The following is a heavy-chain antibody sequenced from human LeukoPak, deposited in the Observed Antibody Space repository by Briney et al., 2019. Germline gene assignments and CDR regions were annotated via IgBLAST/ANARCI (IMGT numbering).Heavy chain of an antibody. CDR1: GYTFTSYG. Sequence: GAAVKVSCKASGYTFTSYGISGVGQARGQGREGMGWISSYNGKTNNAQKLQGRGTMTTDTSTSTAYMVLRSLRSDDTAVYYCARANFIVGATFDYWGQGTLVTVSS. CDR3: ARANFIVGATFDY. J-gene: IGHJ4*02. D-gene: IGHD1-26*01. CDR2: ISSYNGKT. V-gene: IGHV1-18*01.